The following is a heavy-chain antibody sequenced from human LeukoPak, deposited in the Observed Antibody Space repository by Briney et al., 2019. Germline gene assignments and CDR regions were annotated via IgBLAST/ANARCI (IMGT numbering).Heavy chain of an antibody. CDR1: GYTFSNYY. CDR2: INPGGGNT. Sequence: ASVKVSCKASGYTFSNYYMHWVRQAPGQGLEWMGIINPGGGNTDNAQRFQGRVTMTRDTSTSTVYTELSSLTSEDTAVYYCAREKAATSYFDFWGQGTLVTVSS. J-gene: IGHJ4*02. V-gene: IGHV1-46*01. D-gene: IGHD6-25*01. CDR3: AREKAATSYFDF.